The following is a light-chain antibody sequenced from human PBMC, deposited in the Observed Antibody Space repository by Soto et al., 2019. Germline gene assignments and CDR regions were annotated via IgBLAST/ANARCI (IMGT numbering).Light chain of an antibody. CDR3: SSYTSLSTVV. CDR2: EVT. J-gene: IGLJ1*01. V-gene: IGLV2-14*01. Sequence: QSLLTQPASVSGSPGQSITISCTGTSSDVGAYNFVSWYQLHPGEAPKLIIYEVTNRPSGVSERFSGSKSGNTASLTISGLQSEDETDYYCSSYTSLSTVVFGTGTKVTVL. CDR1: SSDVGAYNF.